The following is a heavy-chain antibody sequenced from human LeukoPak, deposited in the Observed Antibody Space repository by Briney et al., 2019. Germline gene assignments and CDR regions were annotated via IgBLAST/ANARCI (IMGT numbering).Heavy chain of an antibody. CDR1: GIIFSYST. D-gene: IGHD6-25*01. CDR3: AKDASLHSSDYGAFDS. Sequence: GGSLRLSCSATGIIFSYSTLNWVRQAPGKGLHWVANIDSISRDMDYADEVRGRFTISRDNLKNTLYLQMNSLRADDTAVYYCAKDASLHSSDYGAFDSWGQGTMVTVS. V-gene: IGHV3-21*01. J-gene: IGHJ3*02. CDR2: IDSISRDM.